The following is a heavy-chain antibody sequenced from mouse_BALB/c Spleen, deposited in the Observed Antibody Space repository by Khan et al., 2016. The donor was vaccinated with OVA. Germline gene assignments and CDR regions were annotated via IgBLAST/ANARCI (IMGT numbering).Heavy chain of an antibody. V-gene: IGHV5-6*01. D-gene: IGHD1-1*01. CDR2: VSTGGSYT. J-gene: IGHJ3*01. Sequence: EVELVESGGDLVKPGGSLKLSCAASGFTISTYGMSWVRQAPDKRLEWVATVSTGGSYTYYPDSVKGRFTISRDNAKNTLYLQMSGLRSEDTAMFYCTRLAYYYDSEGFADWCQVTLVTVSA. CDR3: TRLAYYYDSEGFAD. CDR1: GFTISTYG.